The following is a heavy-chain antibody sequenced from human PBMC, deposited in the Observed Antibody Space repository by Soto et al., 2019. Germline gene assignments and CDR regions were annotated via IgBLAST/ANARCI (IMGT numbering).Heavy chain of an antibody. CDR2: ITGSGGGT. V-gene: IGHV3-23*01. CDR1: GFMFSNYA. Sequence: GILRVSWAAAGFMFSNYAMFWVRQAPGMGLEWVSAITGSGGGTYYADSVKSRVTVSRDNSKNTLYLQMHSLRAEETAIFFCAKWDTHGIIPPTVGGNYYYYDMDVWGQGTRVTVSS. D-gene: IGHD5-18*01. J-gene: IGHJ6*02. CDR3: AKWDTHGIIPPTVGGNYYYYDMDV.